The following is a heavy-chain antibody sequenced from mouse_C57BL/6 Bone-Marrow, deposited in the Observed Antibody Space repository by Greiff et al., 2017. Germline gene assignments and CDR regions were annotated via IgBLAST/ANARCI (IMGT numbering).Heavy chain of an antibody. CDR1: GYTFTSYG. D-gene: IGHD1-1*01. CDR3: ANYYGSSYVYFDV. CDR2: IYPRSGNT. J-gene: IGHJ1*03. Sequence: QVQLQQSGPELVKPGASVKISCKASGYTFTSYGISWVKQRTGQGLEWIGEIYPRSGNTYYNEKFKGKATLTADKSSSTAYMELRSLTSEDSAVYFCANYYGSSYVYFDVWGTGTTVTVSS. V-gene: IGHV1-81*01.